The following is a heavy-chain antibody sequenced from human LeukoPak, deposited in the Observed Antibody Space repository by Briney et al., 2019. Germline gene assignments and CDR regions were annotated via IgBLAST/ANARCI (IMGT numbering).Heavy chain of an antibody. J-gene: IGHJ3*02. CDR2: INPSGGST. CDR3: ARGWEGVLRFLEWANDAFDI. D-gene: IGHD3-3*01. Sequence: ASVKVSCKASGYTFTSYYMHWVRQAPGQGLEWMGIINPSGGSTSYAQKFRGRVTMTRDTSTSTVYMELSSLRSEDTAVYYCARGWEGVLRFLEWANDAFDIWGQGTMVTVSS. V-gene: IGHV1-46*01. CDR1: GYTFTSYY.